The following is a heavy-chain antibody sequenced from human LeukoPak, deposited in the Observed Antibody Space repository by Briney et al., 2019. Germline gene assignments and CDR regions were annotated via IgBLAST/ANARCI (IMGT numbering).Heavy chain of an antibody. CDR1: GFTFSSYS. Sequence: GGSLRLSCAASGFTFSSYSMNWVRQAPGKGLEWVSYISSSSSTIYYADSVKGRFTISRDNAKNSLYLQMNSLRAEDAAVYYCARDGGPITIFGVVIPCDYWGQGTLVTVSS. CDR3: ARDGGPITIFGVVIPCDY. D-gene: IGHD3-3*01. V-gene: IGHV3-48*04. CDR2: ISSSSSTI. J-gene: IGHJ4*02.